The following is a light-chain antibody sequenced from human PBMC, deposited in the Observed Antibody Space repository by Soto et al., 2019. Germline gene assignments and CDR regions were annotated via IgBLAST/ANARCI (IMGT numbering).Light chain of an antibody. CDR2: QDS. V-gene: IGLV3-1*01. Sequence: SYELTQPPSVSVSPGQTASITCSGDKLGDKYACWYQQKPGQSPVLVISQDSKRPSGIPERFSGSNSGNTATLTISGTQARDEADYYCQAWDSRTAVFGGGTKLTVL. CDR1: KLGDKY. CDR3: QAWDSRTAV. J-gene: IGLJ2*01.